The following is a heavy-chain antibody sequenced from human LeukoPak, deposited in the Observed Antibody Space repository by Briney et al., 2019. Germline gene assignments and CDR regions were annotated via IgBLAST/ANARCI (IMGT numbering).Heavy chain of an antibody. D-gene: IGHD3-9*01. CDR2: IIPIFGTA. V-gene: IGHV1-69*05. J-gene: IGHJ4*02. CDR3: ARGSLRYFDWLPHFDY. Sequence: SVKVSCKASGGTFSSYAISWVRQAPGQGLEWMGRIIPIFGTANYAQKFQGRVTITTDESTSTAYMQLSSLRSEDTAVYYCARGSLRYFDWLPHFDYWGQGTLVTVSS. CDR1: GGTFSSYA.